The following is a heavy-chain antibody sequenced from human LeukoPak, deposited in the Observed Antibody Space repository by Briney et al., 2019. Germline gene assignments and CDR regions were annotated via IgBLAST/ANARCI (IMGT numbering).Heavy chain of an antibody. CDR1: VYSLNSGYF. CDR3: ARPPASGDYGAAFDF. J-gene: IGHJ4*02. V-gene: IGHV4-38-2*01. Sequence: SETLSLTCAVSVYSLNSGYFWGWIRQCPGKGLEGIASIYHRGTTYYTQSLKRRISMSVDTSKNQFSLKLSSVTAADTAVYYCARPPASGDYGAAFDFWGQGTLVTVSS. D-gene: IGHD4-17*01. CDR2: IYHRGTT.